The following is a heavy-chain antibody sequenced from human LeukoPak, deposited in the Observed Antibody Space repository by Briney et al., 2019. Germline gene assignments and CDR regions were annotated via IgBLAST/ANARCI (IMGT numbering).Heavy chain of an antibody. Sequence: SETLSLTCAVYGGSFSGYHWTWIRQSPGKGLEWIGDINPSGSTYYNPSLKSRLTISVDTSKNQFSLKLRSVTAADTAGYYCARGSHDITMIVVVMTSVSYYLDVWGKGTTVTVS. CDR3: ARGSHDITMIVVVMTSVSYYLDV. CDR1: GGSFSGYH. CDR2: INPSGST. D-gene: IGHD3-22*01. J-gene: IGHJ6*03. V-gene: IGHV4-34*01.